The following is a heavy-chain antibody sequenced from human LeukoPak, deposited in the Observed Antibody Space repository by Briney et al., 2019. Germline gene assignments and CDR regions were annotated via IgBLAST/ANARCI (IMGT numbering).Heavy chain of an antibody. CDR1: GFTFSTSA. CDR2: IVVGTDNT. Sequence: TSVKVSCKTSGFTFSTSAVQWVRQARGQRLEWIGWIVVGTDNTNYAQKFQGRVTITADESTSTAYMELSSLRSEDTAVYYCARDYCSGGSCYSWVGNYYYGMDVWGQGTTVTVSS. V-gene: IGHV1-58*01. J-gene: IGHJ6*02. CDR3: ARDYCSGGSCYSWVGNYYYGMDV. D-gene: IGHD2-15*01.